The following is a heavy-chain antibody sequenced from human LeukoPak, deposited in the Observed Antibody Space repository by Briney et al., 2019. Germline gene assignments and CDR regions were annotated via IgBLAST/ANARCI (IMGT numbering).Heavy chain of an antibody. CDR1: GFTFSIYS. CDR2: ISGSGNRT. V-gene: IGHV3-23*01. D-gene: IGHD3-10*01. J-gene: IGHJ4*02. CDR3: ARVQYGYLSGSYRTIFEY. Sequence: PGGSLRLSCAVSGFTFSIYSISWVSQAPGRGLEWVSTISGSGNRTDYANSVMCRFTLSRDKSENTVYLQMNSLRLDETAVYYCARVQYGYLSGSYRTIFEYWGQGTLVTVSP.